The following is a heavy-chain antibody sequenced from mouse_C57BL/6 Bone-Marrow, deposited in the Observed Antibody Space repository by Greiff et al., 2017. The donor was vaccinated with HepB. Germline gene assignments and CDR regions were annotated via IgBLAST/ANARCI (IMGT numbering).Heavy chain of an antibody. V-gene: IGHV14-3*01. CDR1: GFNIKNTY. CDR3: ARPDMEMVTTTAFAY. CDR2: IDPANGNT. D-gene: IGHD2-2*01. J-gene: IGHJ3*01. Sequence: VQLQQSVAELVRPGASVKLSCTASGFNIKNTYMHWVKQRPEQGLEWIGRIDPANGNTKYAPKFQGKATITADTSSNTAYLQLSSLTSEDTAIYYGARPDMEMVTTTAFAYWGQGTLVTVSA.